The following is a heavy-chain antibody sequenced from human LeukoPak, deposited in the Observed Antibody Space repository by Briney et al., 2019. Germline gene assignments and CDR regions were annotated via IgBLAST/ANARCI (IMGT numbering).Heavy chain of an antibody. D-gene: IGHD5-12*01. CDR3: ANQTKNMVATSALMAFDY. CDR1: GFTFSNYG. J-gene: IGHJ4*02. Sequence: GRSLRLSCAASGFTFSNYGMHWVRQAPGKGLEWVAVIWSDGSNKYYADGVKGRFTISRDNSKNTLYLQMNSLRDEDTAAYYCANQTKNMVATSALMAFDYWGQGTLVTVSS. V-gene: IGHV3-33*06. CDR2: IWSDGSNK.